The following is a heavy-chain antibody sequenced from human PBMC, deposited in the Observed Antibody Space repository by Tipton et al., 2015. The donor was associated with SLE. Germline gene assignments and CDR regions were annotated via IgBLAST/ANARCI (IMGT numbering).Heavy chain of an antibody. CDR2: IKQDGSEE. V-gene: IGHV3-7*03. CDR1: GSTFSSYW. D-gene: IGHD1-1*01. J-gene: IGHJ3*02. Sequence: LRLSCEASGSTFSSYWMSWVRQAPGKGLEWVASIKQDGSEEKYVDSVKGRFTISRENAKNSLYLQMNSLRVEDTAVYYCAKDYRGINLYDAFDMWGQGTMVKVSS. CDR3: AKDYRGINLYDAFDM.